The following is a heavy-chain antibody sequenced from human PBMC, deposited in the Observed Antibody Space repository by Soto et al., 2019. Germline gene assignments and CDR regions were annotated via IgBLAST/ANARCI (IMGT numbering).Heavy chain of an antibody. D-gene: IGHD3-10*01. CDR1: GFSFSAYG. Sequence: GGSLRLSCAASGFSFSAYGVHWVRQAPGKGLEWVAVIWHDGNNRRYGDSVRGRFTVSSDNSKNTVYLQMDSLKVEDTAMYYCARDRELGRSYHYFDFWGQGTLVTVSS. V-gene: IGHV3-33*01. CDR3: ARDRELGRSYHYFDF. J-gene: IGHJ4*02. CDR2: IWHDGNNR.